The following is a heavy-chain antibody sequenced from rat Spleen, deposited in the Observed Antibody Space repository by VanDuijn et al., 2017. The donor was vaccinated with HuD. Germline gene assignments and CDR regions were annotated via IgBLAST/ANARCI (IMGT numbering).Heavy chain of an antibody. V-gene: IGHV5-25*01. D-gene: IGHD1-9*01. J-gene: IGHJ2*01. Sequence: EVQLVESGGGLVQPGGSLKLSCAASGFTFTNYDMAWVRQAPTKGLEWIASISTGGTNTYYRGSVKGRFTISRDNAKSTLYLQMDSLRSEDTATYYCARRHYGYTDYFDYWGQGVMVTVSS. CDR1: GFTFTNYD. CDR2: ISTGGTNT. CDR3: ARRHYGYTDYFDY.